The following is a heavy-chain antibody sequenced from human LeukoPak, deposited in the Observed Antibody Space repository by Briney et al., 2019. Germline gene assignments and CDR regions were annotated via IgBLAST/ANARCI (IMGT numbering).Heavy chain of an antibody. D-gene: IGHD3-16*01. CDR2: IIPIFGTA. CDR3: AREGGSRFDY. Sequence: GASVKVSCKASGYTFTGYYMHWVRQAPGQGLEWMGGIIPIFGTANYAQKFQGRVTITADESTSTAYMELSSLRSEDTAVYYCAREGGSRFDYWGQGTLVTVSS. V-gene: IGHV1-69*13. J-gene: IGHJ4*02. CDR1: GYTFTGYY.